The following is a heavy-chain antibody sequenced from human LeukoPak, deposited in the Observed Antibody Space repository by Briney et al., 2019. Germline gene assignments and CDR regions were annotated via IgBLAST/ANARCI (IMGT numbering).Heavy chain of an antibody. CDR2: IYYRSKWYT. D-gene: IGHD5-18*01. Sequence: SQTLSLTCAISGDSLSSNSRAWNWFRQSPSGGLEWRGSIYYRSKWYTEYELSVNSRITISPDTSKNRFSLQVNSVTPDDTAVYYCVREYTYGAFDYWGQGTLVTVSS. J-gene: IGHJ4*02. CDR3: VREYTYGAFDY. CDR1: GDSLSSNSRA. V-gene: IGHV6-1*01.